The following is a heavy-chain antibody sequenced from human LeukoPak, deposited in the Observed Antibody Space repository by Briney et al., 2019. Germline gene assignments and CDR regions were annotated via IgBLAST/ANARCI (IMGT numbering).Heavy chain of an antibody. CDR1: GFTFSDYY. V-gene: IGHV3-11*04. Sequence: GGSLRLSCVASGFTFSDYYMSWIRQAPGKGLEWVSYISSSGSTIYYADSVKGRFTISRDNAKNSLYLQMNSLRAEDTAVYYCARDQLSRSSSWSNYYYYYMDVWGKGTTVTVSS. D-gene: IGHD6-13*01. J-gene: IGHJ6*03. CDR3: ARDQLSRSSSWSNYYYYYMDV. CDR2: ISSSGSTI.